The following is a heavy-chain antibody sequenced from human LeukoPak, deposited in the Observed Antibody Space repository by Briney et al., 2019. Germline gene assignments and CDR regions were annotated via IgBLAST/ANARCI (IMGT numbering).Heavy chain of an antibody. V-gene: IGHV1-69*05. J-gene: IGHJ4*02. D-gene: IGHD1-26*01. CDR2: IIPIFGTA. Sequence: SVKISCKASGGTFSSYAISWVRQAPGQGLEWMGGIIPIFGTANYAQKFQGRVTITTDESTSTAYMELSSLRSEDTAVYYCASSVGATAFDYWGQGTLVTVSS. CDR3: ASSVGATAFDY. CDR1: GGTFSSYA.